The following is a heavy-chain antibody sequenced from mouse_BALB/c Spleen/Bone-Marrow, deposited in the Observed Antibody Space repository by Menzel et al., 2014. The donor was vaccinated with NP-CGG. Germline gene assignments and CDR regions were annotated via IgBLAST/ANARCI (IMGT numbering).Heavy chain of an antibody. CDR2: INPDSSTI. CDR1: GFDFSRYW. Sequence: EVKLQESGGGLVQPGGSLKLSCAASGFDFSRYWMSWVRQAPGKGLEWIGEINPDSSTINYTPSLKDKFIISRDNAKNTLYLQMSKVRSGDTALYYCAKLYYYGQFAYWGQGTLVTVSA. CDR3: AKLYYYGQFAY. V-gene: IGHV4-1*02. J-gene: IGHJ3*01. D-gene: IGHD1-1*01.